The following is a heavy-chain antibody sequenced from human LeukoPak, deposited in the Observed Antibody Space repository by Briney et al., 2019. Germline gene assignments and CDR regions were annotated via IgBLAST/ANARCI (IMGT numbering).Heavy chain of an antibody. J-gene: IGHJ4*02. D-gene: IGHD6-19*01. CDR3: ARELGSGWYRHY. CDR2: IKQDGSEK. CDR1: GFTFSNYW. V-gene: IGHV3-7*01. Sequence: SGGSLRLSCAASGFTFSNYWMSWVRQAPGKGLEWVANIKQDGSEKYYVDSVKGRFTISRDNAKNSLYLQMNSLRAEDTAVYYCARELGSGWYRHYWGQGTLVTVSS.